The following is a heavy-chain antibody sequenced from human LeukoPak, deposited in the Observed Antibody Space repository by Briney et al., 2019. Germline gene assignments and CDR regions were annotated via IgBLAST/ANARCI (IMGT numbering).Heavy chain of an antibody. J-gene: IGHJ3*02. Sequence: GGSLRLSCAPSGFTFSSYGISWVRQAPGNGIEWVSAISGSGGSTYYADSVKGRFTISKDNSKNTLYLQMTSLRAEDTAVYYCAKNTMVRGVIPNAFDIWGQGTMVTVSS. CDR3: AKNTMVRGVIPNAFDI. V-gene: IGHV3-23*01. D-gene: IGHD3-10*01. CDR1: GFTFSSYG. CDR2: ISGSGGST.